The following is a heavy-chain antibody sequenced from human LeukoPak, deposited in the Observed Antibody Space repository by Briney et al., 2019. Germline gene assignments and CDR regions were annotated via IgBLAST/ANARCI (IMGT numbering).Heavy chain of an antibody. Sequence: GGSLRLSCAASGFTFSSYAMSWVRQAPGKGLEWVSAISGSGGSTYYADSVKGRFTISRDNSKNTLYLQMNSLRAEDTAVYYCAKDPIWSGCSQYYSDYWGQGTLVTVSS. CDR1: GFTFSSYA. D-gene: IGHD3-3*01. CDR3: AKDPIWSGCSQYYSDY. J-gene: IGHJ4*02. CDR2: ISGSGGST. V-gene: IGHV3-23*01.